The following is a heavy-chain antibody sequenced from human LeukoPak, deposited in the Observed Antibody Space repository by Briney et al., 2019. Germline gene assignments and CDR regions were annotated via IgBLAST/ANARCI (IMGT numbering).Heavy chain of an antibody. CDR2: IWYDGSNK. J-gene: IGHJ4*02. CDR3: ARNSGSYNDNYFDY. V-gene: IGHV3-33*01. Sequence: PGGSLRLSCAASGFTFSSYGMHWVRQAPGKGLEWVAVIWYDGSNKYYADSVKGRFTISRDNSKNTLYLQMNSLRAEDTAVYYCARNSGSYNDNYFDYWGQGTLVTVSS. D-gene: IGHD1-26*01. CDR1: GFTFSSYG.